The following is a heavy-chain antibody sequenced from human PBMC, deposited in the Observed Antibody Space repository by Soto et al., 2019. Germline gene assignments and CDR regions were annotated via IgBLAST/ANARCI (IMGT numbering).Heavy chain of an antibody. Sequence: ASVKVSCKASGYTFTSYAMHWVRQAPGQGLEWMGWISAYNGNTNYAQKLQGRVTMTTDTSTSTAYMELRSLRSDDTAVYYCARDVPDYGDFLYYFDYWGQGTLVTVS. V-gene: IGHV1-18*01. J-gene: IGHJ4*02. CDR1: GYTFTSYA. D-gene: IGHD4-17*01. CDR2: ISAYNGNT. CDR3: ARDVPDYGDFLYYFDY.